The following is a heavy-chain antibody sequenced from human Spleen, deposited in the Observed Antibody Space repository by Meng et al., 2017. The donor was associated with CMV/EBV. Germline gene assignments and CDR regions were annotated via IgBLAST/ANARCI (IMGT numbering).Heavy chain of an antibody. Sequence: GESLKISCAASGFTFSSYEMNWVRQAPGKGLEWVSSITSSSNYIYYADSVKGRFTISRDNAKNSLYLQMNSLRAEDTAVYYCARGESSYGGNGLDYWGQGTLVTVSS. D-gene: IGHD4-23*01. J-gene: IGHJ4*02. CDR3: ARGESSYGGNGLDY. CDR1: GFTFSSYE. CDR2: ITSSSNYI. V-gene: IGHV3-21*06.